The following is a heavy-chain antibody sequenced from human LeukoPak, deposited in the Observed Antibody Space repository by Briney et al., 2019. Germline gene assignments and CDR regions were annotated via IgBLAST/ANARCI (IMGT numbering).Heavy chain of an antibody. D-gene: IGHD6-13*01. J-gene: IGHJ4*02. Sequence: GGSLRLSCAASGFTFSSYAMHWVRQAPGKGLEWVAVISYDGSNKYYADSVKGRFTISRDNSKNTLYLQMNSLRAEDTAVYYCARPATSPYSSSWYYLDYWGQGTLVTVSS. CDR3: ARPATSPYSSSWYYLDY. CDR1: GFTFSSYA. CDR2: ISYDGSNK. V-gene: IGHV3-30-3*01.